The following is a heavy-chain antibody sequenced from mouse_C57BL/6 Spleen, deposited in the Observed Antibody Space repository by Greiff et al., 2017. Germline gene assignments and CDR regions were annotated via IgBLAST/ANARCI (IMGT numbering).Heavy chain of an antibody. CDR2: INYDGSST. CDR3: ARDPYGYDEGALDY. J-gene: IGHJ2*01. CDR1: GFTFSDYY. Sequence: EVHLVESEGGLVQPGSSMKLSCTASGFTFSDYYMAWVRQVPEKGLEWVANINYDGSSTYYLDSLKSRFIISRDNAKNILYLQMSSLKSEDTATYYCARDPYGYDEGALDYWGQGTTLTVSS. D-gene: IGHD2-2*01. V-gene: IGHV5-16*01.